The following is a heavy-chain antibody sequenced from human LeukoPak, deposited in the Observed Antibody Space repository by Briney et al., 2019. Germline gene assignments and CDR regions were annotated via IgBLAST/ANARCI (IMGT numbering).Heavy chain of an antibody. Sequence: PETLSLTCTVSGDSISSSSYYWGWIRQPPGKGLEWIGSFYYSGSTYYNPSLKSRVTISVDTSKNQFSLKLSSVTAADTAVYYCARVPLPPYYYDSSGYYFDYWGQGTLVTVSS. CDR2: FYYSGST. J-gene: IGHJ4*02. CDR1: GDSISSSSYY. CDR3: ARVPLPPYYYDSSGYYFDY. V-gene: IGHV4-39*07. D-gene: IGHD3-22*01.